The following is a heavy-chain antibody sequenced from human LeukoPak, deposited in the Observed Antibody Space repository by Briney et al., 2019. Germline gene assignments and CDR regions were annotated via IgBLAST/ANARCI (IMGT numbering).Heavy chain of an antibody. CDR2: ISGSGGST. CDR1: GFTFSSYW. Sequence: GGSLRLSCAASGFTFSSYWMNWARQAPGKGLEWVSAISGSGGSTYYADSVKGRFTISRDNSKNTLYLQMNSLRAEDTAVYYCAKDPYAAAVTTYFDYWGQGTLSPSPQ. D-gene: IGHD4-17*01. V-gene: IGHV3-23*01. J-gene: IGHJ4*02. CDR3: AKDPYAAAVTTYFDY.